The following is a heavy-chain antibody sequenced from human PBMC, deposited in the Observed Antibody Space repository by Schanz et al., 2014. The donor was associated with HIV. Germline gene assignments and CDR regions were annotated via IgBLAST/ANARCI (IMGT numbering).Heavy chain of an antibody. CDR2: IIPMFGAA. V-gene: IGHV1-69*06. D-gene: IGHD2-21*02. CDR3: ARTYTGDWSTGAD. J-gene: IGHJ4*02. CDR1: GGTFSSYA. Sequence: QVQLVQSGAEVKKPGSSVKVSCKASGGTFSSYAISWVRQAPGQGLEWMGGIIPMFGAAKYAEKFQGRVTITADKSTSTVYMDLSSLRSEDTAVYYCARTYTGDWSTGADWGQGTLVTVSS.